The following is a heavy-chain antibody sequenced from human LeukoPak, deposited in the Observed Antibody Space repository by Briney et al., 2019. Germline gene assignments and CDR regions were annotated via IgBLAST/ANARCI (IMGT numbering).Heavy chain of an antibody. CDR3: ARAYYDYVWGSYRPTYYFDY. J-gene: IGHJ4*02. Sequence: ASVKVSCKASGYTFTGYYMHWVRQAPGQGLEWMGWINPNSGGTNYAQKFQGRVTMTRDTSISTAYMELSRLRSDDTAVYYCARAYYDYVWGSYRPTYYFDYWGQGTLVTVSS. D-gene: IGHD3-16*02. CDR2: INPNSGGT. V-gene: IGHV1-2*02. CDR1: GYTFTGYY.